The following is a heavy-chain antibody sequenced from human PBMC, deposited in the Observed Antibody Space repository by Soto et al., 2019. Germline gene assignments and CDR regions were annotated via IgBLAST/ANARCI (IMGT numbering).Heavy chain of an antibody. CDR3: AKDPYGSLTGYNSWFDP. Sequence: PGGSLRLSCAASGFTFSTYWMHWVRQAPGKGLEWVAGISWNSGNIDFGDSVKGRFTISRDNAKNSLYLQMNSLRPEDTAVYYCAKDPYGSLTGYNSWFDPWGQGTLVTVSS. V-gene: IGHV3-9*01. J-gene: IGHJ5*02. CDR1: GFTFSTYW. CDR2: ISWNSGNI. D-gene: IGHD3-9*01.